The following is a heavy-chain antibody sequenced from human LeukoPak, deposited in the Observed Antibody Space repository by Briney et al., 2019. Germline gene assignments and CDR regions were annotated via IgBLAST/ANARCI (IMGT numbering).Heavy chain of an antibody. CDR1: GFTFSSYA. Sequence: GGSLRLSCAASGFTFSSYAMSWVRQAPGKGLEWVSAISGSGGSTYYADSVKGRFTISRDNSKNTLYLQMDRLRAEDTAVCFCTRGLKGIRYFEVLETTSDAFDIWGQGTMVTVPS. V-gene: IGHV3-23*01. CDR3: TRGLKGIRYFEVLETTSDAFDI. D-gene: IGHD3-9*01. J-gene: IGHJ3*02. CDR2: ISGSGGST.